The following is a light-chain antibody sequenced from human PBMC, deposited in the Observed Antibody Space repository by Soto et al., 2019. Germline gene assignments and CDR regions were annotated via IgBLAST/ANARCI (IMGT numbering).Light chain of an antibody. CDR2: DAS. CDR1: QSISSW. Sequence: DIQMTQSPSTLSASVGDRVTITCRASQSISSWLAWYQQKPGKAPKLLIYDASSLESGVPSRFSGSGSGTEFTLTISSLQHDDFATYYCQQYNSYSVWTFGQGTKVEIK. CDR3: QQYNSYSVWT. J-gene: IGKJ1*01. V-gene: IGKV1-5*01.